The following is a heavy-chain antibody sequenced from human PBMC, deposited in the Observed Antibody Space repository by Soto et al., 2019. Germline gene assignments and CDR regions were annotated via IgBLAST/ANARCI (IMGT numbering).Heavy chain of an antibody. V-gene: IGHV1-69*13. D-gene: IGHD2-2*01. CDR1: GYTFTSYY. J-gene: IGHJ6*02. Sequence: SVKVSCKASGYTFTSYYMHWVRQAPGQGLEWMGGIIPIFGTANYAQKFQGRVTITADESTSTAYMELSSLRSEDTAVYYCADGSDIVVVPAANGYYYYGMDVWGQGTTVTVSS. CDR2: IIPIFGTA. CDR3: ADGSDIVVVPAANGYYYYGMDV.